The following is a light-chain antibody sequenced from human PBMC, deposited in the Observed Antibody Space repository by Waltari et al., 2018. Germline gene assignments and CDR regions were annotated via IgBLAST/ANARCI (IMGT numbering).Light chain of an antibody. CDR2: EVI. CDR3: CSYAGRNIWV. J-gene: IGLJ3*02. CDR1: SIDVGFSNL. V-gene: IGLV2-23*02. Sequence: QSDLTQPASVSGHPGQSSTVSCTGTSIDVGFSNLFSWYQQHPDKAPNLMVYEVIERPSGVSTLFSGSKSGNTASLTISGLQAEDEADYYCCSYAGRNIWVFGRGTKVTVL.